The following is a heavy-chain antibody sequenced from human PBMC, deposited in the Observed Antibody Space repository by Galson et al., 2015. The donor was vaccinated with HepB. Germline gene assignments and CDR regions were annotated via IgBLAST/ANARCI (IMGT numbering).Heavy chain of an antibody. CDR2: ISYDGSNK. Sequence: SLRLSCAASGFTFSSYAMHWVRQAPGKGLEWVAVISYDGSNKYYADSVNGRFTISRDNSKNTLYLQMNSLRAEDTAVYFCARDQCGGSCFYNCFDPWGQGTLVTVSS. D-gene: IGHD2-15*01. V-gene: IGHV3-30-3*01. CDR1: GFTFSSYA. J-gene: IGHJ5*02. CDR3: ARDQCGGSCFYNCFDP.